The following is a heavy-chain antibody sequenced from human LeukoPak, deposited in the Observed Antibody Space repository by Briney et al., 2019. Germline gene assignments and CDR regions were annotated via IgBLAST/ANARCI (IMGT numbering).Heavy chain of an antibody. Sequence: SETLSLTCAVYGGSFSGYYWSWIRQPPGKGLEWIGEINHSGSTNYNPSLKSRVTISVDTSKNQFSLKLSSVTAADTAVYYCARARGVGLYYFDYWGQGTLVTVSS. CDR3: ARARGVGLYYFDY. CDR1: GGSFSGYY. V-gene: IGHV4-34*01. CDR2: INHSGST. J-gene: IGHJ4*02.